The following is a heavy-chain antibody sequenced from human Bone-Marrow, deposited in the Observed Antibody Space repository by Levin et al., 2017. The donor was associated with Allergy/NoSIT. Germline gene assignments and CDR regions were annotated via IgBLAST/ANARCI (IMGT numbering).Heavy chain of an antibody. CDR3: ARAVYVQYFDY. J-gene: IGHJ4*02. CDR1: GASISRYY. CDR2: IHYSGSA. V-gene: IGHV4-59*01. Sequence: SETLSLTCNVSGASISRYYWSWVRQPPGKGLEWIGYIHYSGSAYYNPSLKSRGTISVDTSKSQFSLKLDSVTAADTAVYYCARAVYVQYFDYWGQGTLVTVSS. D-gene: IGHD3-16*01.